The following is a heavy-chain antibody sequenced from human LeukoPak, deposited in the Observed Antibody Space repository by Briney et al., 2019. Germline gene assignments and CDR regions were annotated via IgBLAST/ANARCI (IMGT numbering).Heavy chain of an antibody. CDR2: ISDTGGST. D-gene: IGHD1-1*01. CDR1: GFTFSSYA. V-gene: IGHV3-23*01. CDR3: AKSRVQGGHSFDY. J-gene: IGHJ4*02. Sequence: QTGGSLRLSCAASGFTFSSYAMNWVRQAPGKGLEWVSIISDTGGSTNYPDSVKGRFTISRDNSKNTLYLRMNSLRAEDTAVYYCAKSRVQGGHSFDYWGQGTLVTVSS.